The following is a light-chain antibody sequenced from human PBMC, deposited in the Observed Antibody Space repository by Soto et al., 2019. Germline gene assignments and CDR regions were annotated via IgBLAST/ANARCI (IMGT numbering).Light chain of an antibody. CDR1: QSISSW. CDR2: DAA. V-gene: IGKV1-5*01. J-gene: IGKJ1*01. CDR3: QQYNSYPWT. Sequence: DIQMTQSPSSVSASVGDRVTITCRASQSISSWLAWYQQKPGKAPNLLIYDAASLEAGVPSRFSGSGTGTEFTLTINSLQPTDFATYYCQQYNSYPWTFGQGTKVDIK.